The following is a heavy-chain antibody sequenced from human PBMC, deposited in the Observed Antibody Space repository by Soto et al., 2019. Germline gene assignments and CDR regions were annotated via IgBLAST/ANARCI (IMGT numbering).Heavy chain of an antibody. V-gene: IGHV3-23*01. CDR1: GFTFSSYA. CDR3: AKDFLPVYYDSSTADY. Sequence: PGGSLRLSCAASGFTFSSYAMSWVRQAPGKGLEWVSAISGSGGSTYYADSVKGRFTISRDNSKNTLYLQMNSLRAEDTAVYYCAKDFLPVYYDSSTADYWGQGTLVTVSS. CDR2: ISGSGGST. J-gene: IGHJ4*02. D-gene: IGHD3-22*01.